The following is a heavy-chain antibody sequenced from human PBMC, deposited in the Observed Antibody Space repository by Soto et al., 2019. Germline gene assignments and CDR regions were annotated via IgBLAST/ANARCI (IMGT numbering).Heavy chain of an antibody. V-gene: IGHV4-61*01. J-gene: IGHJ4*02. CDR3: ARVSSGWYYFDY. CDR1: GGSVSSGSYY. D-gene: IGHD6-19*01. Sequence: SETLSLTCTVSGGSVSSGSYYWSWIRQPPGKGLEWIGYMYNSGSTNYNPSLKSRVIISVDTSKKQFSLKLSSVTAADTAVYYCARVSSGWYYFDYWGQGTLVTVSS. CDR2: MYNSGST.